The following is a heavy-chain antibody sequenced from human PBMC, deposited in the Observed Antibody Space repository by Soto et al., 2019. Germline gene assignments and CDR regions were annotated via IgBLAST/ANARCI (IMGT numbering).Heavy chain of an antibody. CDR2: INHSGST. J-gene: IGHJ5*02. Sequence: QVQVQQWGAGLLKPSETLSLTCAVYGGSFSGYYWSWIRQPPGKGLEWIGEINHSGSTNYNPSLKRRVTISVDTSKNQFSLKLSSVTAADTAVYYCARAKANWGFDPWGQGTLVTVSS. V-gene: IGHV4-34*01. CDR3: ARAKANWGFDP. D-gene: IGHD2-8*01. CDR1: GGSFSGYY.